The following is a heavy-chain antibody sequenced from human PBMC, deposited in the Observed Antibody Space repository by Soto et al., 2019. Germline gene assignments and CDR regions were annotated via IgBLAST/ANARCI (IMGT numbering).Heavy chain of an antibody. CDR3: ARGFSAGKGSPPDY. CDR1: GFTFSNYA. V-gene: IGHV3-23*01. CDR2: LNGSGGST. Sequence: EVRLLESGGGLVQPGGSLRLSCAASGFTFSNYAMTWVRQAPGKGLEWVSGLNGSGGSTSSADSVKGRFAISRDNSKNTLYWQMNSLRDGDTAVYYGARGFSAGKGSPPDYWGQGTLVTVSS. J-gene: IGHJ4*02. D-gene: IGHD3-10*01.